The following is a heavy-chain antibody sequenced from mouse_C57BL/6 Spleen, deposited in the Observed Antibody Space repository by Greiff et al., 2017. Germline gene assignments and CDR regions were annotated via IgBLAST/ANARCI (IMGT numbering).Heavy chain of an antibody. CDR2: FYPGSGSI. D-gene: IGHD3-2*02. J-gene: IGHJ4*01. CDR1: GYTFPEYT. Sequence: QLQQSGAELVKPGASVKLSCKASGYTFPEYTIHWVKQRSGQGLEWIGWFYPGSGSIKYNEKFKDKATLTADKSSSTVYMELSRLTSEEAAVYFCARHEEDSSGYVNYAMDYWGQGTSVTVSS. V-gene: IGHV1-62-2*01. CDR3: ARHEEDSSGYVNYAMDY.